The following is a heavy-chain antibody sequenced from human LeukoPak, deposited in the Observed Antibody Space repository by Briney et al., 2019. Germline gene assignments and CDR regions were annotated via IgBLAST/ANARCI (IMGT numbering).Heavy chain of an antibody. J-gene: IGHJ4*02. CDR1: GFTFSSYA. V-gene: IGHV3-23*01. Sequence: GGSLRLSCAASGFTFSSYAMSWVRQAPGKGLDWESAISSSGGSTYYADSVKGRFTISRDNSKNTLYLQMNSLRAEDTAVYYCAKDRLGYDILTGYPWYFDYWGQGTLVTVSS. D-gene: IGHD3-9*01. CDR3: AKDRLGYDILTGYPWYFDY. CDR2: ISSSGGST.